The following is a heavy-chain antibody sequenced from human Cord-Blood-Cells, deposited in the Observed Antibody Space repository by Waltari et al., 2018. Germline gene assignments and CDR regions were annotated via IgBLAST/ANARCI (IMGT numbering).Heavy chain of an antibody. CDR1: GYTSTCYY. Sequence: VPLVLPGAEVKKPGASVTVSCKASGYTSTCYYMPGLRLAPGQGLEWMGWINPNSGGTNYAQKFQDRVTMTRDTSISTAYRELSRLRSDDTAVYYCARDRGSSSSGDAFDIWGQGTMVTVSS. D-gene: IGHD6-6*01. V-gene: IGHV1-2*02. J-gene: IGHJ3*02. CDR2: INPNSGGT. CDR3: ARDRGSSSSGDAFDI.